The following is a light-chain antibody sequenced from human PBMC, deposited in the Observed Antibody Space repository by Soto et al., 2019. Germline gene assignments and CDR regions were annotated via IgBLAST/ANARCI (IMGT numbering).Light chain of an antibody. CDR2: GAS. CDR1: QSVSSN. J-gene: IGKJ4*01. V-gene: IGKV3-15*01. Sequence: IVMTQSPATLSGSPGEIATLSVRASQSVSSNLAWYQQKPGQAPRLLIYGASTRATGIPARFSGSGSGTEFTLTINRLEPEDFAVYYCQQYNRWPLTFGGGTKVDIK. CDR3: QQYNRWPLT.